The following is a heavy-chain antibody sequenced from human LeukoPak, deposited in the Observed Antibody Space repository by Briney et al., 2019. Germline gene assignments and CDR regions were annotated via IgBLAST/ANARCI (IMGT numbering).Heavy chain of an antibody. J-gene: IGHJ4*02. CDR3: ATGEQLLKRGFDY. CDR1: GGSISSSSYY. Sequence: SETLSLTCTVSGGSISSSSYYWGWIRQPPGKGLEWIGRIYYSGSTYYNPSLKSRVTISVDTSKNQFSLKLSSVTAADTAVYYCATGEQLLKRGFDYWGQGTLVTVSS. D-gene: IGHD6-19*01. CDR2: IYYSGST. V-gene: IGHV4-39*07.